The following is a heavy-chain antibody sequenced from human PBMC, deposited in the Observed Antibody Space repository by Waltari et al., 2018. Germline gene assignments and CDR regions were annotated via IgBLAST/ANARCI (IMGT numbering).Heavy chain of an antibody. Sequence: EVHRVESGGGLVQPGRSLRLSCAASGFTFDGDTMHGVRQAPGKGLEWVSGISWNSDSLGYADSVKGRLTISRDNAKNSLYLQMNSLTSEDTALYYCTKGLSAYFSSWFDYWGQGTLVSVSS. J-gene: IGHJ4*02. V-gene: IGHV3-9*01. CDR1: GFTFDGDT. CDR3: TKGLSAYFSSWFDY. CDR2: ISWNSDSL. D-gene: IGHD6-13*01.